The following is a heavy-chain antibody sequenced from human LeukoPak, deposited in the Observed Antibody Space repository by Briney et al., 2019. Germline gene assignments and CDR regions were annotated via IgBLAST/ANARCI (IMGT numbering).Heavy chain of an antibody. CDR1: GFTFSSYG. CDR3: AKSYDSSGYYLDYYYGMDV. Sequence: PGRSLRLSCAASGFTFSSYGMHWERQAPGKGLEWVAVISYDGSNKYYADSVKGRFTISRDNSKNTLYLQMNSLRAEDTAVYYCAKSYDSSGYYLDYYYGMDVWGQGTTVTVSS. J-gene: IGHJ6*02. CDR2: ISYDGSNK. D-gene: IGHD3-22*01. V-gene: IGHV3-30*18.